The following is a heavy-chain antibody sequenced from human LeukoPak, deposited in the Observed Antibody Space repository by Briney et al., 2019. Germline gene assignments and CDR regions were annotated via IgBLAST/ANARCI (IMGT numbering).Heavy chain of an antibody. D-gene: IGHD1-26*01. J-gene: IGHJ4*02. Sequence: GGSLRLSCAASGFTFSRYSMNWVRQAPGMGLEWVSYISSGSSTIHHADSVQGRFTISRDNAKNSLYLQMSSLRDEDTAVYYCARERGGSYDYWGQGTLVTVSS. CDR1: GFTFSRYS. V-gene: IGHV3-48*02. CDR3: ARERGGSYDY. CDR2: ISSGSSTI.